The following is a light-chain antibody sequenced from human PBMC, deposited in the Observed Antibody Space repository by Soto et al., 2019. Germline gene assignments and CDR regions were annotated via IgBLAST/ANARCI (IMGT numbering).Light chain of an antibody. J-gene: IGLJ3*02. CDR2: GNT. CDR1: SSNIGAGYD. V-gene: IGLV1-40*01. CDR3: QSYDSSLSGWV. Sequence: QSVLTQPPSVSGAPGQRVTISCTGTSSNIGAGYDVHWYQHLPGTAPKLLIYGNTNRPSGIPDRFSGSKSGTSASLAITGLQDEDEADYHCQSYDSSLSGWVFGGGTKVTVL.